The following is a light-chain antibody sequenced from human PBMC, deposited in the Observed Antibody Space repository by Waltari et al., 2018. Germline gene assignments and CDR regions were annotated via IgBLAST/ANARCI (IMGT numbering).Light chain of an antibody. CDR1: QNVDNL. Sequence: EILLTQSPATLSLSLGERATLSCRASQNVDNLLSWYQQKPGQPPRLLIYDTSNRATGIPGRFSGSGSGTDFTLTINSLEPEDLAIYYCQQRFSWPLTFGGGTKVEL. CDR2: DTS. J-gene: IGKJ4*01. V-gene: IGKV3-11*01. CDR3: QQRFSWPLT.